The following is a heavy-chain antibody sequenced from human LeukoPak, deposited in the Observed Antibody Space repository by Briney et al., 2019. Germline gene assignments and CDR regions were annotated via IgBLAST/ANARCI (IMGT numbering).Heavy chain of an antibody. J-gene: IGHJ6*03. D-gene: IGHD3-10*01. CDR3: ARGITRNYMDV. CDR2: IYYSGRN. V-gene: IGHV4-59*01. Sequence: SETLSLTCTVSGGSISSYYWSWIRQSPGKGLEWIGHIYYSGRNNYNPSLKSRVTISADTSKKQFSLKLNSVTAADTAVYYCARGITRNYMDVWGKGTTVTVSS. CDR1: GGSISSYY.